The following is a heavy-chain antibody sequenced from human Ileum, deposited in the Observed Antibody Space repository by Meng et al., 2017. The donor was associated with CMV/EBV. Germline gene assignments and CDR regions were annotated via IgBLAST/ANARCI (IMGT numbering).Heavy chain of an antibody. CDR3: TKHPFSTSVT. D-gene: IGHD2-2*01. J-gene: IGHJ5*02. V-gene: IGHV3-30*02. Sequence: VPLVEAGGALVQPCGSLRLSCTASDVIFRSYDMPWVRQAPGRGPQWVAVIYRDSRHKEYLDSVRGRFTISRDNSKNTMYLQMNSLRVEDTALYFCTKHPFSTSVTWGQGTLVTVSS. CDR1: DVIFRSYD. CDR2: IYRDSRHK.